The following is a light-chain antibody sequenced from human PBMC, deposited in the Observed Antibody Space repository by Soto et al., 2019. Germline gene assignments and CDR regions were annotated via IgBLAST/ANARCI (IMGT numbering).Light chain of an antibody. V-gene: IGKV1-12*01. CDR3: QQYGSSLWT. CDR1: QGLSSY. Sequence: DIQMTQSPSSVSASVGDRVTITCRASQGLSSYLAWYQQKPGKAPKLLIYAASNLQSGVPSRFSGSGSGTDFTLTISRLEPEDFAVYYCQQYGSSLWTFGQGTKVEIK. J-gene: IGKJ1*01. CDR2: AAS.